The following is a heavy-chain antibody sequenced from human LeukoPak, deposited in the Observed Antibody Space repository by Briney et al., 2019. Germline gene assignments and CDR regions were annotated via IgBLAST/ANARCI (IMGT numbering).Heavy chain of an antibody. CDR2: ISAYNGNT. J-gene: IGHJ5*02. D-gene: IGHD3-16*02. Sequence: GASVKVSCKASGYTFTSYGISWVRQAPGQGLEWMGWISAYNGNTNYAQKLQGRVTMTTDTSTSTAYMELRSLRSDDTAVYYCARVGGVIWVKSLNGPNWFDPWGQGTLVTVSS. V-gene: IGHV1-18*01. CDR3: ARVGGVIWVKSLNGPNWFDP. CDR1: GYTFTSYG.